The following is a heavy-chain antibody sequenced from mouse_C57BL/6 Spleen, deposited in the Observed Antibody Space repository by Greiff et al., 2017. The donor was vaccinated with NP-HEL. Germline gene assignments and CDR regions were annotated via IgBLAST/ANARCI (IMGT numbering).Heavy chain of an antibody. D-gene: IGHD1-1*01. V-gene: IGHV5-4*01. CDR3: ARDYTTVVATPYWYFDV. J-gene: IGHJ1*03. CDR2: ISDGGSYT. CDR1: GFTFSSYA. Sequence: EVHLVESGGGLVKPGGSLKLSCAASGFTFSSYAMSWVRQTPEKRLEWVATISDGGSYTYYPDNVKGRFTISRDNAKNNLYLQMSHLKSEDTAMYYCARDYTTVVATPYWYFDVWGTGTTVTVSS.